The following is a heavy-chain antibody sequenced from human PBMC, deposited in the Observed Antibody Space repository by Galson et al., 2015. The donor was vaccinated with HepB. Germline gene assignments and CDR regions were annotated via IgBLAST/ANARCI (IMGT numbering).Heavy chain of an antibody. Sequence: SETLSLTCTVSGGSISSYYWSWIRQPAGKGLEWIGRIYTSGSTNYNPSLKSRVTMSVDTSKNQFSLKLSSVTAADTAVYYCARGFYDFWSGYAFDIWGQGTMVTVSS. J-gene: IGHJ3*02. V-gene: IGHV4-4*07. CDR1: GGSISSYY. CDR2: IYTSGST. CDR3: ARGFYDFWSGYAFDI. D-gene: IGHD3-3*01.